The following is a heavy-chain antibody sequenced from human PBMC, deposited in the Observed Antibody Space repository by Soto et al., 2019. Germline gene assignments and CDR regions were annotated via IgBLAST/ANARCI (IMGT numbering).Heavy chain of an antibody. D-gene: IGHD3-22*01. CDR2: ISASGSYI. J-gene: IGHJ4*02. V-gene: IGHV3-21*01. CDR3: ATDRYYYDSSGYISQGNY. Sequence: INWVRQVPGTGLAWVSYISASGSYIYYADSVKGRFTISRDNAKNLMYLQMNGLRAEDTAFYYCATDRYYYDSSGYISQGNYWGQGTLVTV.